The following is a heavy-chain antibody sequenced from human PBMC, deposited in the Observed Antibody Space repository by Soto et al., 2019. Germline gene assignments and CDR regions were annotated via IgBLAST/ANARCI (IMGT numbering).Heavy chain of an antibody. CDR3: AREQNYYDSSGYSGWFDY. V-gene: IGHV1-69*13. J-gene: IGHJ4*02. Sequence: SVKVSCKASGGTFSSSASSWVRQDPGQELEWMGGIIPICGTANYAQKSQGRVTITADESTSTAYMELSSLRSEDTAVYYCAREQNYYDSSGYSGWFDYWGQGTLVTVSS. CDR2: IIPICGTA. CDR1: GGTFSSSA. D-gene: IGHD3-22*01.